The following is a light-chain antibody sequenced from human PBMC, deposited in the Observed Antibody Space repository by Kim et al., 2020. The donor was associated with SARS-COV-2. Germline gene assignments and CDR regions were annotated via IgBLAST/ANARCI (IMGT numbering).Light chain of an antibody. J-gene: IGLJ3*02. CDR2: EDD. CDR3: QSYDSSSHWV. V-gene: IGLV6-57*01. Sequence: NFMLTQPHSVSESPGKTVTISCTRSTGTIASNYVQWYQQRPGSSPATVIYEDDHRPSGVPDRFSGSIDSSSNSASLTISGLKTEDEADYYCQSYDSSSHWVFGGGTQLTVL. CDR1: TGTIASNY.